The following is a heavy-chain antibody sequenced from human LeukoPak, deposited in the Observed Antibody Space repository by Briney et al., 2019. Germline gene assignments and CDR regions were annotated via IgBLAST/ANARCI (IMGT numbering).Heavy chain of an antibody. CDR3: ARLRYSSSNNPSSSCFDY. D-gene: IGHD6-13*01. CDR2: INHSGST. CDR1: GGSFSGYY. Sequence: PSETLSLTCAVYGGSFSGYYWSWIRQPPGKGLEWIGEINHSGSTNYNPPLKSRVTISVDTSKNQFSLKLSSVTAADTAVYYCARLRYSSSNNPSSSCFDYWGQGTLVTVSS. V-gene: IGHV4-34*01. J-gene: IGHJ4*02.